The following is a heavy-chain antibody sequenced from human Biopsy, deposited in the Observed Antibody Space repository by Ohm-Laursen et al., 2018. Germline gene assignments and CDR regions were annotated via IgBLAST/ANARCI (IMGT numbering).Heavy chain of an antibody. D-gene: IGHD5-24*01. Sequence: VKVSCKPSGNTFATYHIHWGRQAPGQGREWMGVISPSGATTSFSQKFQGRITMTRDTSTGTVYMDLNSLGSEDTAVYYCARAGVGSDGTDSYYYGMDVWGPGTTVTVSS. V-gene: IGHV1-46*01. CDR2: ISPSGATT. CDR3: ARAGVGSDGTDSYYYGMDV. CDR1: GNTFATYH. J-gene: IGHJ6*02.